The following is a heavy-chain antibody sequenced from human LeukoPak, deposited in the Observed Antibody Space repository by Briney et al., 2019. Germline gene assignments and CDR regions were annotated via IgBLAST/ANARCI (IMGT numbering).Heavy chain of an antibody. J-gene: IGHJ4*02. CDR3: ARQTKLGELLPC. Sequence: PSETLFLTCTVSGGSISSSSYYWGWIRQPPGKGLEWIGSIYYIGSTYYNPSLKSRVTISVDTSKNQFSLKLSSVTAADTAVYYCARQTKLGELLPCWGQGTLVTVSS. CDR2: IYYIGST. V-gene: IGHV4-39*01. D-gene: IGHD1-26*01. CDR1: GGSISSSSYY.